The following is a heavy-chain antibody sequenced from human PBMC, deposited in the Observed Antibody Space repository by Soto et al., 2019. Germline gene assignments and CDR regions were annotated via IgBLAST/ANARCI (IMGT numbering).Heavy chain of an antibody. V-gene: IGHV3-30*18. CDR2: ISYDGSNK. D-gene: IGHD4-17*01. CDR3: AKDRGHDYGDYDWYFDL. Sequence: QVQLVESGGGVVQPGRSLRLSCAASGFTFSSYGMHWVRQAPGKGLEWVAVISYDGSNKYYADSVKGRFTISRDNSKNTLYLQMNSLRAEDTAVYYCAKDRGHDYGDYDWYFDLWGRGTLVTVSS. CDR1: GFTFSSYG. J-gene: IGHJ2*01.